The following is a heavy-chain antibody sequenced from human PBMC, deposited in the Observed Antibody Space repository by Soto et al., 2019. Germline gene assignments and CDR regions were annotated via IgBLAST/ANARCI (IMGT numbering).Heavy chain of an antibody. CDR2: IYWDYYK. D-gene: IGHD3-3*01. CDR3: APTIFGKNYYYYYYMDV. J-gene: IGHJ6*03. Sequence: QITLKESGPTLVKPTQTLTLTCTFSGVSLSTSGVGVCLIRQPPGKALEWLALIYWDYYKRYSPSLKRRLTITQDTSKIQVVLTMTNMDPVDTATYYCAPTIFGKNYYYYYYMDVWGKGTTVTVSS. CDR1: GVSLSTSGVG. V-gene: IGHV2-5*02.